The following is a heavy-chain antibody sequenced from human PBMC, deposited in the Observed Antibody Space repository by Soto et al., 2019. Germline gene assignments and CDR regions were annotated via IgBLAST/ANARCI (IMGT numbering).Heavy chain of an antibody. CDR2: ISSSSSYI. Sequence: PGGSLRLSCAASGFTFSSYSMNWVRQAQGKGLEWVSSISSSSSYIYYADSVKGRFTISRDNAKNSLYLQMNSLRAEDTAVYYCARDGYDFWSDSYYYGMDVWGQGTTVTVSS. V-gene: IGHV3-21*01. CDR1: GFTFSSYS. D-gene: IGHD3-3*01. J-gene: IGHJ6*02. CDR3: ARDGYDFWSDSYYYGMDV.